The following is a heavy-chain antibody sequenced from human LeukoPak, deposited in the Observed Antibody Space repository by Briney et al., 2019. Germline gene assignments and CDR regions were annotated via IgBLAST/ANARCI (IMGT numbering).Heavy chain of an antibody. J-gene: IGHJ4*02. V-gene: IGHV3-48*04. Sequence: GGSLRLSCAASGFTFSIYSMNWVRQAPGKGLEWVSYISSSSSTVDYADSVKGRFTISRDNAKNSLYLQTSSLRAEDTAVYYCARGSSGWYAPPGFDYWGQGTLVTVSS. CDR1: GFTFSIYS. CDR2: ISSSSSTV. D-gene: IGHD6-19*01. CDR3: ARGSSGWYAPPGFDY.